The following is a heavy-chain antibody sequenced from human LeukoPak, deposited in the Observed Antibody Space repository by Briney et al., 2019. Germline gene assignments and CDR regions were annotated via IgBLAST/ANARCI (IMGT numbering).Heavy chain of an antibody. CDR2: IYYTGST. D-gene: IGHD1-26*01. Sequence: TSSETLSLTCTVSGGSISTYYWSWIRQPPGKGLEWTGYIYYTGSTSYNPSLKSRVTMSLDASKNQFSLELNSVTPADTAVYYCARGGNYWPQWWFDPWGRGTLVSVSS. V-gene: IGHV4-59*01. J-gene: IGHJ5*02. CDR3: ARGGNYWPQWWFDP. CDR1: GGSISTYY.